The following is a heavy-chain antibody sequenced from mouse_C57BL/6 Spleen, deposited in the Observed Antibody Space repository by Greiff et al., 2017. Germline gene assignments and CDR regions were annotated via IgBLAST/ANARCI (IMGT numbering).Heavy chain of an antibody. CDR2: IDPENGDT. V-gene: IGHV14-4*01. Sequence: VQLKQSGAELVRPGASVKLSCTASGFNIKDDYMHWVKQRPEQGLEWIGWIDPENGDTEYASKFQGKATITADTSSNTAYLQLSSLTSEDTAVYYCTTDRGSSWNYAMDYWGQGTSVTVSS. CDR3: TTDRGSSWNYAMDY. J-gene: IGHJ4*01. D-gene: IGHD1-1*01. CDR1: GFNIKDDY.